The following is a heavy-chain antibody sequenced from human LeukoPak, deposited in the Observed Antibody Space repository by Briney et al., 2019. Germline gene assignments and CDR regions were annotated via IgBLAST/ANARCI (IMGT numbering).Heavy chain of an antibody. J-gene: IGHJ3*02. V-gene: IGHV1-46*01. D-gene: IGHD2/OR15-2a*01. CDR2: INPSGGST. Sequence: ASVKVSCKASGYTFTSHYMHWVRQAPGQGLEWMGIINPSGGSTSYAQKFQGRVTMTTDTSTSTVYMELSSLRSEDTAVYYCASTFRTGAFDIWGQGTMVTVSS. CDR3: ASTFRTGAFDI. CDR1: GYTFTSHY.